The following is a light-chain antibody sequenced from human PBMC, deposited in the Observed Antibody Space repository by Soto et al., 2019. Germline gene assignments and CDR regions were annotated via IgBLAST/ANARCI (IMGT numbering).Light chain of an antibody. Sequence: EIVLTQSPATLSLSPGERATLSCRTSQSVSSYLAWYQQKPGQASRLLIYDASNRATGIPARFSGSGSGTDFTLSISSLEPEDFALSYCQQYHNLWSFGQGTEVEIK. CDR3: QQYHNLWS. CDR2: DAS. CDR1: QSVSSY. J-gene: IGKJ1*01. V-gene: IGKV3-11*01.